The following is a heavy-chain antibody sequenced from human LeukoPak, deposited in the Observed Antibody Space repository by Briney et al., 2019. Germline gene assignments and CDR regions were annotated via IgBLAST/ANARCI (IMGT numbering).Heavy chain of an antibody. V-gene: IGHV4-34*01. Sequence: SETLSLTCAVYGGSFTGHYWTWIRRPPGKGLEWIGEVNAGGDTYYNPSLGSRVTISLDTSKNQLSLRLNSVTAADTALYYCASGEDCSGGSCYRPLDYWGQGTLVTVSS. CDR3: ASGEDCSGGSCYRPLDY. CDR1: GGSFTGHY. J-gene: IGHJ4*02. CDR2: VNAGGDT. D-gene: IGHD2-15*01.